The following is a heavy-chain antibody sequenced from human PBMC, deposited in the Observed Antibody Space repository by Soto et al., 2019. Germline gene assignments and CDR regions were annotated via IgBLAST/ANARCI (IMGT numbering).Heavy chain of an antibody. CDR3: AKDVYSCSSQYDY. V-gene: IGHV3-23*01. J-gene: IGHJ4*02. D-gene: IGHD6-6*01. CDR2: ISGSGGST. Sequence: GGSLRLSCTASGITFSDYAMSWVRQAPGKGLEWVSGISGSGGSTNYADSVKGRFTISRDNSKNTLYLQMDSLRAEDTAIYYCAKDVYSCSSQYDYWGQGTLVTVSS. CDR1: GITFSDYA.